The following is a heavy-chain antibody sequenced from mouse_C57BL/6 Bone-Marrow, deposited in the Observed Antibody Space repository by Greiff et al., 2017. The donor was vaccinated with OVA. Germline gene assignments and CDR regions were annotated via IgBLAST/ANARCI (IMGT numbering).Heavy chain of an antibody. V-gene: IGHV1-15*01. Sequence: QVQLKESGAELVRPGASVTLSCKASGYTFTDYEMHWVKQTPVHGLEWIGAIDPETGGTSYNQKFKGKAILTADKSSSTAYMELRSLTSEDSAVYYCTRSCGTTPGDYWGQGTTLTVSS. J-gene: IGHJ2*01. D-gene: IGHD1-1*01. CDR1: GYTFTDYE. CDR2: IDPETGGT. CDR3: TRSCGTTPGDY.